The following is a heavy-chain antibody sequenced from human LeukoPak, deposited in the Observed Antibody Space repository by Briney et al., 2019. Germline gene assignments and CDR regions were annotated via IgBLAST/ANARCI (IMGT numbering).Heavy chain of an antibody. D-gene: IGHD5-18*01. Sequence: ASVKVSCKASGYTFTSYGISWVRQAPGQGLEWMGLISAYNGNTNYAQKLQGRVTMTTDTSTSTAYMELRSLRSDDTAVYYCARAMRIQLREDYWGQGTLVTVSS. CDR3: ARAMRIQLREDY. CDR1: GYTFTSYG. CDR2: ISAYNGNT. J-gene: IGHJ4*02. V-gene: IGHV1-18*04.